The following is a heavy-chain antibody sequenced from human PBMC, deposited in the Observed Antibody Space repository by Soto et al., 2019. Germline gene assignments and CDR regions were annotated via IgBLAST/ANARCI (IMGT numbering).Heavy chain of an antibody. V-gene: IGHV4-34*12. D-gene: IGHD2-2*01. CDR2: IIHTGSA. CDR3: ASRRAYAF. CDR1: GGSFRGFY. J-gene: IGHJ4*02. Sequence: QVQLQQWGAGLLKPSETLSLTCAVSGGSFRGFYWSWIRQPPGRGLEWIGEIIHTGSANYNPSLRSRVSISLDTSKSQFSLRLTSVTAADTAVYYCASRRAYAFWGQGTLVTVSS.